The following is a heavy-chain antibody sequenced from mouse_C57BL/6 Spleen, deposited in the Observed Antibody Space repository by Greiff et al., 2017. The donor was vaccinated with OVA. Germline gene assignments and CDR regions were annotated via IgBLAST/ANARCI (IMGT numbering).Heavy chain of an antibody. CDR1: GYAFSSSW. V-gene: IGHV1-82*01. D-gene: IGHD4-1*01. CDR2: IYPGDGDT. CDR3: ARTTGGAFSLDY. Sequence: VQLQQSGPELVKPGASVKISCKASGYAFSSSWMNWVKQRPGKGLEWIGRIYPGDGDTNYNGKFKGKATLTADKSSSTAYMQLSSLTSEDSAVYFCARTTGGAFSLDYGGKGTTLTVSS. J-gene: IGHJ2*01.